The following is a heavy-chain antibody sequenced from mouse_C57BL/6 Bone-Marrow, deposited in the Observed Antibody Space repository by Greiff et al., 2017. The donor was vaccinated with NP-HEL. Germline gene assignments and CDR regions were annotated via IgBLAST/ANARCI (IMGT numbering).Heavy chain of an antibody. CDR2: IDPSDSYT. J-gene: IGHJ3*01. CDR3: ARWGVYYDYDGFAY. D-gene: IGHD2-4*01. Sequence: VQLQQPGAELVKPGASVKLSCKASGYTFTSYWMQWVKQRPGQGLEWIGEIDPSDSYTNYNQKFKGKATLTVDTSSSTAYMQLSSLTSEDSAVYYCARWGVYYDYDGFAYWGHGTLVTVSA. CDR1: GYTFTSYW. V-gene: IGHV1-50*01.